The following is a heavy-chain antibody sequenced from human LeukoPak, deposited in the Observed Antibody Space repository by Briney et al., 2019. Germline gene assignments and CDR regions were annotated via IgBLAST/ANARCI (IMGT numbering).Heavy chain of an antibody. CDR3: ARDPHIAAAGYNWFDP. V-gene: IGHV1-18*04. Sequence: GASVKVSCKASGYTFTSYGISWVRQAPGQGLEWMGWISAYNGNTNYAQKLQGRVTMTTDTSTSTAYMELRSLRSDDTAVYYCARDPHIAAAGYNWFDPWGQGTLVTVSS. CDR2: ISAYNGNT. J-gene: IGHJ5*02. D-gene: IGHD6-13*01. CDR1: GYTFTSYG.